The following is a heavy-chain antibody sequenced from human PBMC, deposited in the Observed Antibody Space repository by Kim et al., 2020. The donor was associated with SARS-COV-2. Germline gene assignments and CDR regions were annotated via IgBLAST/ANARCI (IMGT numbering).Heavy chain of an antibody. CDR3: AKVMARITGTRLQHHDAFDI. J-gene: IGHJ3*02. V-gene: IGHV3-43*02. Sequence: GGSLRLSCAASGFTFDDYAMHWVRQAPGKGLEWVSLISGDGGSTYYADSVKGRFTISRDNSKNSLYLQMNSLRTEDTALYYCAKVMARITGTRLQHHDAFDIWGQGTMVTVSS. CDR2: ISGDGGST. CDR1: GFTFDDYA. D-gene: IGHD1-7*01.